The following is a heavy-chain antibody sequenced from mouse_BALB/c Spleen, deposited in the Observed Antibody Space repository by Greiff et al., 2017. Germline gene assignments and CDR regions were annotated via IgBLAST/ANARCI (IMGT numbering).Heavy chain of an antibody. D-gene: IGHD2-4*01. CDR3: ARDHYDPAWFAY. CDR2: IRNKANGYTT. V-gene: IGHV7-3*02. CDR1: GFTFTDYY. J-gene: IGHJ3*01. Sequence: EVQLVESGGGLVQPGGSLRLSCATSGFTFTDYYMSWVRQPPGKALEWLGFIRNKANGYTTEYSVSVKGRFTITRDNSQSILYLQMNTLRAEDSATYYCARDHYDPAWFAYWGQGTLVTVSA.